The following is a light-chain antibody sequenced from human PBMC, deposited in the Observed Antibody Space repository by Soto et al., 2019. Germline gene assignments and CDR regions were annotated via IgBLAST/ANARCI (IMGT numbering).Light chain of an antibody. Sequence: YELTQPPSVSVAPGQTARITCGGNNIGSKSVHWYQQKPGQAPVLVVDDDSDRPSGIPERFSGSNYGNTGTLTISRVEGGDEDYYFCHVWDSSSEHVFGTGNKVTVL. CDR1: NIGSKS. J-gene: IGLJ1*01. CDR2: DDS. V-gene: IGLV3-21*02. CDR3: HVWDSSSEHV.